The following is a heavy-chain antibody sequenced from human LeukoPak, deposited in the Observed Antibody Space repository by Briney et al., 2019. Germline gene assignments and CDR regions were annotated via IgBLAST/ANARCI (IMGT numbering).Heavy chain of an antibody. CDR2: ISPDGNNE. CDR3: AKVNNYDDY. V-gene: IGHV3-30*18. Sequence: GGSLRLSCAASGFTISTFGIHWVRQAPGKGLEWVAAISPDGNNEYYTDSVKGRFTISRDNSKNMIYLQMNSLRGEDSAVYYCAKVNNYDDYWGQGTLVTVSS. D-gene: IGHD1/OR15-1a*01. CDR1: GFTISTFG. J-gene: IGHJ4*02.